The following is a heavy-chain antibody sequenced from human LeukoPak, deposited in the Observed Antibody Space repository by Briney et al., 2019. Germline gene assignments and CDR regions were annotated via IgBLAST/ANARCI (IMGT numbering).Heavy chain of an antibody. V-gene: IGHV3-73*01. Sequence: GGSLRLSCAASGFTFSGSAIHWVRQSSGKGLEWLGQIDKKDKGYATATAYAASVAGRFTISRDDSINTAYLQMKNLKTEDTALYYCTRDGGTYNWFDPWGQGTLVTVSS. D-gene: IGHD1-26*01. CDR3: TRDGGTYNWFDP. CDR1: GFTFSGSA. J-gene: IGHJ5*02. CDR2: IDKKDKGYATAT.